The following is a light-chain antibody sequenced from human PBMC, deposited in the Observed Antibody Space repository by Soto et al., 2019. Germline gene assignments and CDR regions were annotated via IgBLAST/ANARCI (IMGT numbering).Light chain of an antibody. Sequence: FVLTQTPGTLSLSPGERATLSFRASQTVRNNYIAWYQQKPGQAPRLLIYDASSRATGIPDRFSGGGSGTDFTLTISRLEPEDFAVYYCQQFSSYPLTFGGGTKVDIK. V-gene: IGKV3-20*01. CDR1: QTVRNNY. CDR3: QQFSSYPLT. J-gene: IGKJ4*01. CDR2: DAS.